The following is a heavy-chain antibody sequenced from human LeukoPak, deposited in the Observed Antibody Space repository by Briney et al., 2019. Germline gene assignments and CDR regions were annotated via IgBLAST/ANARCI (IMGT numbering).Heavy chain of an antibody. CDR2: ISGSGGST. CDR3: AKGGYYDYVWGSYRYEYYFDY. D-gene: IGHD3-16*02. J-gene: IGHJ4*02. CDR1: GFTFSDYY. Sequence: QTGGSLRLSCAASGFTFSDYYMSWVRQAPGKGLEWVSAISGSGGSTYYADSVKGRFTISRDNSKNTLYLQMNSLRAEDTAVYYCAKGGYYDYVWGSYRYEYYFDYWGQGTLVTVSS. V-gene: IGHV3-23*01.